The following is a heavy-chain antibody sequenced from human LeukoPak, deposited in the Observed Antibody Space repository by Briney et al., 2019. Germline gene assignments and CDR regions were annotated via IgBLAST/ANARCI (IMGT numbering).Heavy chain of an antibody. J-gene: IGHJ3*02. CDR2: ISWNSGSI. D-gene: IGHD3-10*01. Sequence: GGSLRLSCAASGFTFDDYAMHWVRQAPGKGLEWVSGISWNSGSIGYADSVKGRFTISRDNAKNSLYLQMNSLRAEDTAVYYCAREPFSMARESTRNAFDTWGQGTMVTVSS. CDR1: GFTFDDYA. CDR3: AREPFSMARESTRNAFDT. V-gene: IGHV3-9*01.